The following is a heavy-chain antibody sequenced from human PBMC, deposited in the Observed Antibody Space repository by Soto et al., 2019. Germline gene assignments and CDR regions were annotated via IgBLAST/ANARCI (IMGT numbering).Heavy chain of an antibody. Sequence: SETLSLTCTVSGGSISSEGYYWSWFRQLPGKGLEWIGDIYYSGTTYHNPSLRSRLTISGDASKNQFSLKLSSVTAADTAIYYCARGRGYSYGPYYFDYWGQGTLVTVSS. D-gene: IGHD5-18*01. CDR2: IYYSGTT. V-gene: IGHV4-31*03. CDR3: ARGRGYSYGPYYFDY. J-gene: IGHJ4*02. CDR1: GGSISSEGYY.